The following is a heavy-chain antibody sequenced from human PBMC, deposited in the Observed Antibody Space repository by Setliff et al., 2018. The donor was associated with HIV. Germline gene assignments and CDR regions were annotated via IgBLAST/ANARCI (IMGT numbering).Heavy chain of an antibody. CDR1: GYSFSSYW. CDR2: IYPGDSDT. J-gene: IGHJ4*02. Sequence: PRESLKISCKGSGYSFSSYWIGWVRQMPGKGLEWMGIIYPGDSDTRYSPSFQGQVTISRDNAKNSLYLQMNSLRAEDTAVYYCTRDGSGWSEDWGQGTLVTVSS. CDR3: TRDGSGWSED. V-gene: IGHV5-51*01. D-gene: IGHD6-13*01.